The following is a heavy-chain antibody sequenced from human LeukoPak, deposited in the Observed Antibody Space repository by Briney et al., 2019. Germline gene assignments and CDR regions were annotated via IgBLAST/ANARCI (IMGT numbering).Heavy chain of an antibody. CDR3: ARAPTSGHDWMDY. V-gene: IGHV4-34*01. D-gene: IGHD5-12*01. J-gene: IGHJ4*02. CDR1: GGSFSGYY. CDR2: INHSGST. Sequence: SETLSLTCAVYGGSFSGYYWSWIRQPPGKGLEWIGEINHSGSTNYNPSLKSRVTISVDTSKNQFSLKLSSVTAADTAVYYCARAPTSGHDWMDYWGQGTLVTVSS.